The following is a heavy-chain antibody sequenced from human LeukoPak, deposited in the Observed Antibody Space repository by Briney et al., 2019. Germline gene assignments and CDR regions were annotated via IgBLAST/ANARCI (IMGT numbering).Heavy chain of an antibody. D-gene: IGHD3-16*01. V-gene: IGHV3-30*02. CDR3: AKDLGSYFDY. CDR1: GFTFSSYG. J-gene: IGHJ4*02. CDR2: IRYDGSNK. Sequence: GGSLRLSCAASGFTFSSYGMHWVRQAPGKGLEWEAFIRYDGSNKYYADSVKGRFTISRDNSKNTLYLQMNSLRAEDTAVYYCAKDLGSYFDYWGQGTLVTVSS.